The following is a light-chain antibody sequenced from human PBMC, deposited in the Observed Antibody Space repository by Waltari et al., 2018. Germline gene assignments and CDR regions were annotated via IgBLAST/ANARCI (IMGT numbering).Light chain of an antibody. Sequence: QSALTQPASVSGSPGQSITISCTGTSSDVGNYDYFSWYQQYSGKAPKLMIYDVRHRPSGVLDRFSGSKSGNTASLTISGLQAEDEADYYCSSYTSSDTYVFGTGTKVTVL. CDR1: SSDVGNYDY. CDR3: SSYTSSDTYV. V-gene: IGLV2-14*01. CDR2: DVR. J-gene: IGLJ1*01.